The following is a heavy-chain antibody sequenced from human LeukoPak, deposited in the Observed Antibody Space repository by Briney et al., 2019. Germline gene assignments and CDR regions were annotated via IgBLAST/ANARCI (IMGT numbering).Heavy chain of an antibody. J-gene: IGHJ4*02. CDR3: AKGPLRGTAAGIGL. Sequence: PGGSLRLSCEASGFIFSRYAMNWVRQAPGKGLEWVAVVSHDGTNKDYADSVKGRFTISRDISTDTLWLQMDSLRTEDTAVYYCAKGPLRGTAAGIGLWGQGTLVTVSS. CDR1: GFIFSRYA. CDR2: VSHDGTNK. D-gene: IGHD2-2*01. V-gene: IGHV3-30*04.